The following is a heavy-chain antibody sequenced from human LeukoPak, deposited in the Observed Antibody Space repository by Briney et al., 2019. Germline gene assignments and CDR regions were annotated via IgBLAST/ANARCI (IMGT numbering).Heavy chain of an antibody. CDR1: GGTFSSYA. J-gene: IGHJ6*03. CDR2: IIPIFGTA. D-gene: IGHD2-2*01. Sequence: VKVSCKASGGTFSSYAISWVRQAPGQGLEWMGGIIPIFGTANYAQKFQGRVTITTDESTSTAYMELSSLRSEDTAVYYCARSNIVVDPVRAYYYYYYMDVWGKGTTVTVSS. CDR3: ARSNIVVDPVRAYYYYYYMDV. V-gene: IGHV1-69*05.